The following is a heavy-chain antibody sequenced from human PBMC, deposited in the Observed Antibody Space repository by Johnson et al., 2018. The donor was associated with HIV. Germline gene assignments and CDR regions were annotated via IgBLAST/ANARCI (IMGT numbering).Heavy chain of an antibody. V-gene: IGHV3-9*01. Sequence: VQLVESGGGLVQPGRSLRLSCAASGFTFDDYAMHWVRQAPGKGLGWVSGISWNSGSIGYADSVRGRFTVSRDNSKNTLYLQMNSLNAEDTAVYYCARDLRIYDAFDIWGQGTMVTVSS. CDR3: ARDLRIYDAFDI. J-gene: IGHJ3*02. CDR1: GFTFDDYA. CDR2: ISWNSGSI. D-gene: IGHD3-10*01.